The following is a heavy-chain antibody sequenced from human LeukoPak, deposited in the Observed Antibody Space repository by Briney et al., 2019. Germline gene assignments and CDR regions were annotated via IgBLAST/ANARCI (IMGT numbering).Heavy chain of an antibody. Sequence: SETLSLTCTVSGGSFSTYYWSWIRQPAGKGLEWIGRIYTSGSTNYNPSLKSRVTMSVDTSKNQFSLKLSSVTAADTAVYYCARESYNWNDGWFDPWGQGTLVTVSS. V-gene: IGHV4-4*07. CDR3: ARESYNWNDGWFDP. D-gene: IGHD1-20*01. CDR2: IYTSGST. CDR1: GGSFSTYY. J-gene: IGHJ5*02.